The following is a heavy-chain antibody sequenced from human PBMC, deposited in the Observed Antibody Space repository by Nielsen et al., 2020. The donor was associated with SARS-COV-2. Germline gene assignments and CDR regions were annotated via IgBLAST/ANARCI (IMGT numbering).Heavy chain of an antibody. CDR3: AKDWTAIVVVPSGGVDY. CDR1: GFTFSTYS. Sequence: GSLRLSCAASGFTFSTYSMHWVRQAPGKGLEWVAAISYDGSNKYYVDSVKGRFTISRDNSKNTLYLQMSSLREEDTAVYYCAKDWTAIVVVPSGGVDYWGQGTLVTVSS. D-gene: IGHD2-15*01. J-gene: IGHJ4*02. V-gene: IGHV3-30*18. CDR2: ISYDGSNK.